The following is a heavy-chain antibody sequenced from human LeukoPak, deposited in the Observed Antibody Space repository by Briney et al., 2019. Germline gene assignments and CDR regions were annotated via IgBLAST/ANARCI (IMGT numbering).Heavy chain of an antibody. V-gene: IGHV4-61*02. CDR3: ARDGRLQLFDY. CDR2: IYTSGST. Sequence: SETLSLTCTVSGGSISSGSYYWSWIRQPAGKGLEWIGRIYTSGSTNYNPSLKSRVTISVDTSKNQFSLKLSSVTAADTAVYYCARDGRLQLFDYWGEGTLVTASS. J-gene: IGHJ4*02. CDR1: GGSISSGSYY. D-gene: IGHD5-18*01.